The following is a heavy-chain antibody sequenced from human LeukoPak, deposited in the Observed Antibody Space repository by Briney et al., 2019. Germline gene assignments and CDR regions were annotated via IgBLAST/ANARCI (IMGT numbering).Heavy chain of an antibody. Sequence: GGSLRLSCAASGSTFITYGMHWVPQAQGKGLEGGAVIGYDGSNKYYADSVKGRFTISRDNSKNTLYLQMNSLRAEDTAVYYCAREGSCSSTSCYADYYYYGMDVWGQGTTVTVSS. V-gene: IGHV3-33*01. CDR3: AREGSCSSTSCYADYYYYGMDV. D-gene: IGHD2-2*01. CDR1: GSTFITYG. CDR2: IGYDGSNK. J-gene: IGHJ6*02.